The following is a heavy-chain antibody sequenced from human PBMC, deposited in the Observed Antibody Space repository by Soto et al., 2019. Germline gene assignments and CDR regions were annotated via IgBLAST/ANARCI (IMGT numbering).Heavy chain of an antibody. CDR2: ISWDSDKV. Sequence: EVQLVESGGDLVQPGRSLRLSCAASGFTFDDYAMHWVRLVPGKGLEWVSGISWDSDKVGYADSVKGRFTISRDNAKNILYLQMNSLRAEDTALYYCAKDLARSGYDYRGDAFDIWGQGTMVTVSS. D-gene: IGHD5-12*01. CDR1: GFTFDDYA. J-gene: IGHJ3*02. CDR3: AKDLARSGYDYRGDAFDI. V-gene: IGHV3-9*01.